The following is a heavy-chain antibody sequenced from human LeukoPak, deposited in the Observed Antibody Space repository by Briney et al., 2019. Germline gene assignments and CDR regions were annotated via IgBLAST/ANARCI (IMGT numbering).Heavy chain of an antibody. Sequence: GGSLRLSCAASGFTFSSYSMNWVRQAPGKGLEWVSSISSSSSYIYYADSVKGRFTISRDNAKNSLYLQMNSLRAEDTAVYYCARDRLLWFGELTYYFDYWGQGTLATVSS. CDR2: ISSSSSYI. J-gene: IGHJ4*02. D-gene: IGHD3-10*01. CDR3: ARDRLLWFGELTYYFDY. V-gene: IGHV3-21*01. CDR1: GFTFSSYS.